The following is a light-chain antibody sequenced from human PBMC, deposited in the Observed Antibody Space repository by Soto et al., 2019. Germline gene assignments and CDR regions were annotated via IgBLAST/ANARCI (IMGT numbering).Light chain of an antibody. CDR2: EVS. J-gene: IGLJ1*01. CDR1: SSDVGGYKY. V-gene: IGLV2-8*01. Sequence: QSALTQPPSASGSPGQSVTISCTATSSDVGGYKYVSWYQQHPGKAPKLMIYEVSKRPSGVPDRFSGFKSDNTASLTVSGLQAEDEADYYCSSYVGSNNFVFGTGTKLAVL. CDR3: SSYVGSNNFV.